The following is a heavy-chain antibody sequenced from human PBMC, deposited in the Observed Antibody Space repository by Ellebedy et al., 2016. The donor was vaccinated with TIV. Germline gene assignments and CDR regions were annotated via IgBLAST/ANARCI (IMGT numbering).Heavy chain of an antibody. CDR3: ARQIAAIGNRAFDI. V-gene: IGHV3-30-3*01. Sequence: GESLKISXAASGFSFRSHSMHWVRQAPGKGLEWVVVISNDGSNSYFGDSVKGRFTVSRDNSKNMLHLEMNSLRAEDTAIYYCARQIAAIGNRAFDIWGQGTMVTVSS. CDR2: ISNDGSNS. D-gene: IGHD6-13*01. J-gene: IGHJ3*02. CDR1: GFSFRSHS.